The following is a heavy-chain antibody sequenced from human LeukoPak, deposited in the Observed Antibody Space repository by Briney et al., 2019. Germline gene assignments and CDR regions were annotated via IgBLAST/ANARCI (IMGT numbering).Heavy chain of an antibody. D-gene: IGHD4-17*01. Sequence: GGSLRLSCAASGFTFSDYSMNWVRQAPGKGLEWVSSISTSSTYIYFADSVRGRFTISRDNANNLLYLQMNSLRAEDTAVYYCARGHGDPYYFDYWGQGTLVTVSS. CDR2: ISTSSTYI. CDR1: GFTFSDYS. V-gene: IGHV3-21*04. J-gene: IGHJ4*02. CDR3: ARGHGDPYYFDY.